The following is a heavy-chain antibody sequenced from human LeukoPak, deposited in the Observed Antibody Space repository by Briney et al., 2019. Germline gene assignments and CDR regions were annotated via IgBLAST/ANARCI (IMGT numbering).Heavy chain of an antibody. D-gene: IGHD2-2*02. CDR3: ARSIVVVPAAILSRREFDY. Sequence: GGPLRLSSAASGFTFSSYAMHWARQAPGKGLEWVAVISYDGSNKYYADSVKGRFTISRDNSKNTLYLQMNSLRGEDTAVYYCARSIVVVPAAILSRREFDYWGQGTLVTVSS. V-gene: IGHV3-30-3*01. J-gene: IGHJ4*02. CDR1: GFTFSSYA. CDR2: ISYDGSNK.